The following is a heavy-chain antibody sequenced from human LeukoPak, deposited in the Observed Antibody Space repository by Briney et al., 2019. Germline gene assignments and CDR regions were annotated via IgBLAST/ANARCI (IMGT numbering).Heavy chain of an antibody. Sequence: GGSLRLSCAASGFTFSTYDMNWVRQAPGKGLEWVSYISSSSGTIYYADSVKGRFTISRDNAKNSLFLQMNSLRDEDTAVYYCARVAAYHEDYWGQGTLVTVSS. V-gene: IGHV3-48*02. J-gene: IGHJ4*02. CDR3: ARVAAYHEDY. CDR1: GFTFSTYD. D-gene: IGHD6-25*01. CDR2: ISSSSGTI.